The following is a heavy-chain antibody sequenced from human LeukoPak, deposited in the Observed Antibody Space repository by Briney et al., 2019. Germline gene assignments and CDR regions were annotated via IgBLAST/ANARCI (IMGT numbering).Heavy chain of an antibody. CDR3: AKGDDYGANTRLPKYNWFDP. CDR2: IRYDGNNE. Sequence: PGGSLRLSRAASGFIFTTCAMHWVRQAPGKGLEWVAYIRYDGNNENYADSVKGRFTISRDNSKDMLYLQMNSLRPEDTAVYYCAKGDDYGANTRLPKYNWFDPWGRGTQVTVSS. CDR1: GFIFTTCA. J-gene: IGHJ5*02. D-gene: IGHD4-23*01. V-gene: IGHV3-30*02.